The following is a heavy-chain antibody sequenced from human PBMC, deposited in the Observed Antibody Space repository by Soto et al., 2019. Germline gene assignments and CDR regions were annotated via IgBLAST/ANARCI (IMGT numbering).Heavy chain of an antibody. J-gene: IGHJ3*02. CDR1: GGSVSSGSYY. Sequence: PSETLSLTCTVSGGSVSSGSYYWSWIRQPPGKGLEWIGYIYYSGSTNYNPSLKSRVTISVDTSKNQFSLKLRSVLAADTAVYYCAQPAYGGNSRDVFDMWGQGTVVNVCS. V-gene: IGHV4-61*01. D-gene: IGHD4-17*01. CDR3: AQPAYGGNSRDVFDM. CDR2: IYYSGST.